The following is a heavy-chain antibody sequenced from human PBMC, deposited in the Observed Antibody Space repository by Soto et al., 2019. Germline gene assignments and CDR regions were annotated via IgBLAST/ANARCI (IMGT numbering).Heavy chain of an antibody. CDR3: VRLSPVVSLDF. V-gene: IGHV4-39*01. CDR2: IYYSGRT. J-gene: IGHJ4*02. Sequence: TSETLSLTCTVSGDSISTNRYHWGWIRQPPGKGLEWIGSIYYSGRTSYNPSLKSRVTISIDTSENQFSLKLSSVTAADAAVYFCVRLSPVVSLDFWGQGALVTVSS. CDR1: GDSISTNRYH.